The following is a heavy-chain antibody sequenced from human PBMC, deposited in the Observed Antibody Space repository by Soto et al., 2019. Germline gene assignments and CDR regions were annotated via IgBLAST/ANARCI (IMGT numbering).Heavy chain of an antibody. J-gene: IGHJ6*02. V-gene: IGHV4-30-2*06. Sequence: QLQLRESGSGLVKPSETLSLTCTVSGGSISSGGYSWSWIRQSPEKGLEWIGCIYPTGTTYYHPSLKSRVTISVDTSRNQFSLNLTSVTAADTAVYYCARAPPGPPTRWVLWGQGTTVTVSS. CDR1: GGSISSGGYS. D-gene: IGHD3-10*01. CDR2: IYPTGTT. CDR3: ARAPPGPPTRWVL.